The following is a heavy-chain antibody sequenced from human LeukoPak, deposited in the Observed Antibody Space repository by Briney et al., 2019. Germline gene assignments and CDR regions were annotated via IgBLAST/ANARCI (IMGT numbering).Heavy chain of an antibody. J-gene: IGHJ6*02. CDR2: ISYDGSNK. V-gene: IGHV3-30-3*01. CDR3: ARVPVDTAMVTGSHFYYYYGMDV. CDR1: GFTFSDYY. Sequence: GGSLRLSCAASGFTFSDYYMSWVRQAPGKGLEWVAVISYDGSNKYYADSVKGRFTISRDNSKNTLYLQMNSLRAEDTAVYYCARVPVDTAMVTGSHFYYYYGMDVWGQGTTVTVSS. D-gene: IGHD5-18*01.